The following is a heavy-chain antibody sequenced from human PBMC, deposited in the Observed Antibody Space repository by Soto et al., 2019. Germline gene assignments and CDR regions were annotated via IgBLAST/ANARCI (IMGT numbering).Heavy chain of an antibody. D-gene: IGHD5-18*01. CDR2: INPGDSDT. V-gene: IGHV5-51*01. CDR1: GDIFTKYW. Sequence: GESLKISCKGSGDIFTKYWIGWVRQMPGKGLEWMGIINPGDSDTRYSPSFQGQVTISADKSISTAYLQWSSLKASDTAMYYCARPRSGYSYGPNDYWGQGTLVTVSS. J-gene: IGHJ4*02. CDR3: ARPRSGYSYGPNDY.